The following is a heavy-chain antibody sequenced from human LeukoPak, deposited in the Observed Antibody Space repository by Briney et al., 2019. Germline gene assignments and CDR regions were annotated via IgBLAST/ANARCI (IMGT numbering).Heavy chain of an antibody. V-gene: IGHV4-39*07. CDR2: IYSSGNT. CDR3: ARVGYYYYYMDV. J-gene: IGHJ6*03. Sequence: PSETLSLTCSVSGVSISSGSNYWGWIRQPPGKTLEWIGSIYSSGNTYYNPSLKSRVIILIDTAKNHFSLKLSSVTAADTAVYYCARVGYYYYYMDVWGKGTTVTVSS. CDR1: GVSISSGSNY.